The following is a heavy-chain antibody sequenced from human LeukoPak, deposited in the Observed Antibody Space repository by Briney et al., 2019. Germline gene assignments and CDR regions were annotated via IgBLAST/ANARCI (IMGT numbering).Heavy chain of an antibody. CDR3: ARETMVRDNDAFDI. V-gene: IGHV1-18*01. CDR2: ISAYNDNT. CDR1: GYTFTSYG. Sequence: APVKVSCKASGYTFTSYGIIWVRQAAGQGLEWMGWISAYNDNTNYAQKLQGRVTMTTDTSTSTAYMELRSLRSDDTAVYYCARETMVRDNDAFDIWGQGTMVTVSS. J-gene: IGHJ3*02. D-gene: IGHD3-10*01.